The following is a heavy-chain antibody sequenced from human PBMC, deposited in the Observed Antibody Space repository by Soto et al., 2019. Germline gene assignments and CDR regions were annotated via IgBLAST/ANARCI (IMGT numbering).Heavy chain of an antibody. D-gene: IGHD2-2*01. V-gene: IGHV3-13*01. J-gene: IGHJ6*02. CDR3: ARDRWCSSTSCLPFDSYYGMDV. CDR2: IGTAGDT. CDR1: GFTFSSYD. Sequence: GGSLRLSCAASGFTFSSYDMHWVRQATGKGLEWVSAIGTAGDTYYPGSVKGRFTISRENAKNPLYLQMNSLRAEDTAVYYCARDRWCSSTSCLPFDSYYGMDVWGQGTTVTVSS.